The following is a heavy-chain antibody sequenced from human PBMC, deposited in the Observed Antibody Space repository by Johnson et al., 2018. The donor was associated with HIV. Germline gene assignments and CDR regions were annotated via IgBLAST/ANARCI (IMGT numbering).Heavy chain of an antibody. CDR2: IYSGGST. D-gene: IGHD1-1*01. Sequence: QVQLVESGGGVVQPGRSLRLSCAASGFTFSNYPMHWVSVIYSGGSTYYADSVKGRFTISRDNSKNTLYLQMNSLRAEDTAVYYCARDLAGTERGNAFDIWGQGTMVTVSS. V-gene: IGHV3-NL1*01. CDR1: GFTFSNYP. J-gene: IGHJ3*02. CDR3: ARDLAGTERGNAFDI.